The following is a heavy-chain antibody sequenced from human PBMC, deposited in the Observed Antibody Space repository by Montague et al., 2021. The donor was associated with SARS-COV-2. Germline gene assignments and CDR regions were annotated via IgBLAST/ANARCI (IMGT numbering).Heavy chain of an antibody. CDR2: ITDSGST. D-gene: IGHD2-2*01. CDR1: SLTFRGYY. CDR3: ARVRAVPAAMRIFSLGRSYYGMDV. J-gene: IGHJ6*01. Sequence: SETLSLTCGGHSLTFRGYYGGGRRSPRRKSRQHGGEITDSGSTNYNPSLKSRVTISVDTSKNRFSLKLSSVTAADTAVYYCARVRAVPAAMRIFSLGRSYYGMDVWGQGTTVTVSS. V-gene: IGHV4-34*01.